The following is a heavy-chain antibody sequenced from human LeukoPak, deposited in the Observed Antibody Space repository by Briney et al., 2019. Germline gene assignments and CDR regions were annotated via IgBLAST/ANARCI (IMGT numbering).Heavy chain of an antibody. D-gene: IGHD3-10*01. V-gene: IGHV4-31*11. CDR2: ISYNRRT. Sequence: SEPLSLLCAVCGGSISNSDYFWSWVRQHPAKGLEWIEYISYNRRTCYSPSLQSRVTMSQDKYNNQFSLNLISATAADPAVYYCARVSFLVPGALFCNAYFFDYWGQGTLVSVSS. CDR1: GGSISNSDYF. J-gene: IGHJ4*02. CDR3: ARVSFLVPGALFCNAYFFDY.